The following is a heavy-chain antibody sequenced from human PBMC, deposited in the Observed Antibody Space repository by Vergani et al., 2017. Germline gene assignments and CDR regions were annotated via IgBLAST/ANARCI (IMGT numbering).Heavy chain of an antibody. CDR2: IRSDESRR. Sequence: QVQLVESGGGVVQPGGSLRLSCAASGFTFNSYGMHWVRRPPGKGLEWVASIRSDESRRYYGDSMEGPFTISRDNSKNTLYLQMKSLRPEDTAVYYCAKEGGGYCSGGTCYPEYWGQGTLVIVSS. V-gene: IGHV3-30*02. D-gene: IGHD2-15*01. J-gene: IGHJ1*01. CDR1: GFTFNSYG. CDR3: AKEGGGYCSGGTCYPEY.